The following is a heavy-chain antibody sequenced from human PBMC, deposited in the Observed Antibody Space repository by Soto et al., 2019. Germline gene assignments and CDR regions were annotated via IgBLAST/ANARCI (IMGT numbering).Heavy chain of an antibody. V-gene: IGHV3-11*04. CDR2: INSSGSTI. CDR3: AKDSEYYDILTGYLDY. D-gene: IGHD3-9*01. Sequence: PGGSLRLSCAASGFTFSDYYMSWIRQAPGKGLEWVTYINSSGSTIYYAGSVKGRFTISRDNSKNTLYLQMNSLRAEDTAVYYCAKDSEYYDILTGYLDYWGQGTLVTVSS. CDR1: GFTFSDYY. J-gene: IGHJ4*02.